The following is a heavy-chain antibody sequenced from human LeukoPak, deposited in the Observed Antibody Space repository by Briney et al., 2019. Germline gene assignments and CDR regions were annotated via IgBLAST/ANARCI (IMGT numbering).Heavy chain of an antibody. D-gene: IGHD3-22*01. J-gene: IGHJ4*02. Sequence: GGTLRLSCAASGFTFSSYGMSWVRQAPGKGLEWVSAISGSGGSTYYADSVKGRFTISRDNSKNTLYLQMNSLRAEDTAVYYCAKFPLDRSGYYIVYFDYWGQGTLVTVSS. CDR3: AKFPLDRSGYYIVYFDY. V-gene: IGHV3-23*01. CDR2: ISGSGGST. CDR1: GFTFSSYG.